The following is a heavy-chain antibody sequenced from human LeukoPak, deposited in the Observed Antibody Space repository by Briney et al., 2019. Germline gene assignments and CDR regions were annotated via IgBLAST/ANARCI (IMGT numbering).Heavy chain of an antibody. D-gene: IGHD6-19*01. CDR2: ISSSSSNI. Sequence: GGSLRLSCAASGFPFSSYAMTWVRQAPGKGLEWVSYISSSSSNIYHADSVKGRFTISRDNAKNSLHLQMNSLRAEDTAVYYCARVGRSGWTVDYWGQGTLVTVSS. J-gene: IGHJ4*02. V-gene: IGHV3-48*04. CDR3: ARVGRSGWTVDY. CDR1: GFPFSSYA.